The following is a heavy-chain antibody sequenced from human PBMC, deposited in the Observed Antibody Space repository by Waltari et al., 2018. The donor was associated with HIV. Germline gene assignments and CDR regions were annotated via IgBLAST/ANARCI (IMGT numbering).Heavy chain of an antibody. D-gene: IGHD1-1*01. V-gene: IGHV3-48*01. J-gene: IGHJ4*02. CDR1: GFTFTTYS. CDR3: ARDHNWSFDY. Sequence: EVQLVESGGGLVEPGGSLRLSCAASGFTFTTYSMNWVRQAPGKGLEWVSYSGVGNDSIWYADSGKGRFTISRDKARDSLYLQMSSLRAEDTAIYYCARDHNWSFDYWGQGALVTVSS. CDR2: SGVGNDSI.